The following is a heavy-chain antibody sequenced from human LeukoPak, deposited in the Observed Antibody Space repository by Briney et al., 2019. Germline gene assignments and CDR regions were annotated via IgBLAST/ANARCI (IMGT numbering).Heavy chain of an antibody. D-gene: IGHD3-16*02. J-gene: IGHJ4*02. CDR1: GGSFSGYY. CDR2: INHSGST. Sequence: NPSETLSLTCAVYGGSFSGYYWSWIRQPPGKGLEWIGEINHSGSTNYNPSLKSRVTISVDTSKNQFSLKLSSVTAADTAVYYCARPLYDYVWGSYRYTGYFDYWGQGTLVTVSS. V-gene: IGHV4-34*01. CDR3: ARPLYDYVWGSYRYTGYFDY.